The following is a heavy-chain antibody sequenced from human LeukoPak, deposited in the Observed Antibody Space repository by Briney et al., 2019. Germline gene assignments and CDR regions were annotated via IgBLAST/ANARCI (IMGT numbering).Heavy chain of an antibody. CDR3: AKDFYDSSGYDTDY. CDR2: INHSGST. CDR1: GGSFSGYY. V-gene: IGHV4-34*01. J-gene: IGHJ4*02. D-gene: IGHD3-22*01. Sequence: PSETLSLTCAVYGGSFSGYYWSWIRQPPGKGLEWIGEINHSGSTNYNPSLKSRVTISVDTSKNQFSLKLSSVTAADTAVYYCAKDFYDSSGYDTDYWGQGTLVTVSS.